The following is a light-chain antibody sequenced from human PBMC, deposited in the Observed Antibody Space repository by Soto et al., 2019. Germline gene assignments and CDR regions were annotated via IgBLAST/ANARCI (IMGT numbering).Light chain of an antibody. V-gene: IGLV7-46*01. J-gene: IGLJ3*02. CDR1: TGAVTSNHH. Sequence: QTVVTQEPSLTVSPGGTVTLTCGSSTGAVTSNHHPYWFQQKAGQAPRTLIYDTSNKHSWTPARFSGSLLGDKAALTLSGAQPEDEAQYYCLLSYNAARWFGGGTKVTVL. CDR3: LLSYNAARW. CDR2: DTS.